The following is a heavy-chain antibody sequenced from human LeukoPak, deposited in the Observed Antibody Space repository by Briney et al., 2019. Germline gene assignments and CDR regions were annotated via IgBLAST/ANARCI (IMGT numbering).Heavy chain of an antibody. V-gene: IGHV4-39*01. CDR3: ARQFSSRDFFDYYYYVMDV. Sequence: SETLSLTCTVSGGSISISRFYWGWIRQPPEKGLEWIGGVYYSGSTYYSPSLKSRVTISVDTSKNQFSLKLSSVTAADTGLYYCARQFSSRDFFDYYYYVMDVWGQGTTVTVSS. CDR1: GGSISISRFY. J-gene: IGHJ6*02. CDR2: VYYSGST. D-gene: IGHD6-13*01.